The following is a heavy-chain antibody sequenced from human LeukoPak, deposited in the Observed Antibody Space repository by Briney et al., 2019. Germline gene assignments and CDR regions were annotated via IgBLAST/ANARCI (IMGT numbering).Heavy chain of an antibody. Sequence: GGSLRLSCAASGFTFSSYSMTWVRQAPGKGLEWVSSISSSSYIYYADSVKGRFTISRDNAKNSLYLQMNSLRAEDTAVYYCARDQYCSSTSCYSIYYYYYMDVWGKGTTVTVSS. V-gene: IGHV3-21*01. D-gene: IGHD2-2*01. CDR1: GFTFSSYS. CDR2: ISSSSYI. J-gene: IGHJ6*03. CDR3: ARDQYCSSTSCYSIYYYYYMDV.